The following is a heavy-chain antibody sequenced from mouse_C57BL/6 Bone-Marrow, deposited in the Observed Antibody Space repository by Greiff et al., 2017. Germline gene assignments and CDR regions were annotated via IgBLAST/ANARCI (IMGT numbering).Heavy chain of an antibody. Sequence: DVKLVESGAELVRPGASVKLSCTASGFNIKDYYMHWVKQRPEQGLEWIGRIDPADGDTEYAPKFQGKATMTADTSSNTAYLQLSSLTSEDTAVYYCTTYYYGSSYWYFDVWGTGTTVTVSS. CDR1: GFNIKDYY. J-gene: IGHJ1*03. D-gene: IGHD1-1*01. V-gene: IGHV14-1*01. CDR3: TTYYYGSSYWYFDV. CDR2: IDPADGDT.